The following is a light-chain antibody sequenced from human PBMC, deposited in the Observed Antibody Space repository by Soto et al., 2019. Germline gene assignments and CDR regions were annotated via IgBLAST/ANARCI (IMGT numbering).Light chain of an antibody. Sequence: DIQMTQSPSTLSASVGDRVTITCRASQSISSFLAWYQQTPGKAPKLLMYDVSTLEIGVPSRFSGSGSGTEFILTISSLQSDDFATYYCQQYDSFPLTFGGGTKVDI. CDR2: DVS. CDR1: QSISSF. V-gene: IGKV1-5*01. J-gene: IGKJ4*01. CDR3: QQYDSFPLT.